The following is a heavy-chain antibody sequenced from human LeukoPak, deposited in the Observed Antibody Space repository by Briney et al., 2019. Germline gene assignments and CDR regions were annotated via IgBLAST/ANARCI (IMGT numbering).Heavy chain of an antibody. J-gene: IGHJ6*02. V-gene: IGHV3-23*01. CDR3: AKGNGGNSGEYFYYGMDV. D-gene: IGHD4-23*01. CDR2: ISGSGGNT. CDR1: RFTFSSYA. Sequence: GGSLRLSCAASRFTFSSYAMTWVRQAPGKGLEWVSAISGSGGNTYYADSVKGRFTISRDNSKNTLYLQMNSLRAGDTAVYYCAKGNGGNSGEYFYYGMDVWGQGTTVTVSS.